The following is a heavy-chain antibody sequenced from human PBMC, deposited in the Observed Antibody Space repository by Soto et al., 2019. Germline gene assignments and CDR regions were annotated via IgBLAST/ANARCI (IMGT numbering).Heavy chain of an antibody. Sequence: QVLLLQSGAEVKKPGSSVKVSCKASGGTFNTYTMTWVRQAPGQGLEWMGGIIPLFGTANYPQKFQGRVTITADESTSTAYMELSSLRSEDTAVYYCARSQDSSGYWNNDPDPWGQGTLVTVSS. CDR2: IIPLFGTA. J-gene: IGHJ5*02. CDR1: GGTFNTYT. CDR3: ARSQDSSGYWNNDPDP. D-gene: IGHD3-22*01. V-gene: IGHV1-69*01.